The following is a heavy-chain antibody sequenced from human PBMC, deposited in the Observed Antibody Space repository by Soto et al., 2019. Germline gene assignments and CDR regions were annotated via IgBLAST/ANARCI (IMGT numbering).Heavy chain of an antibody. Sequence: GGSLRLSCAASGFTFSSYAMHWVRQAPGKGLEWVAVISYDGSNKYYADSVKGRFTISRDNSKNTLYLQMNSLRAEDTAVYYCARDKYSSGQGSSSWFDPWGQGTLVTVSS. CDR3: ARDKYSSGQGSSSWFDP. CDR2: ISYDGSNK. D-gene: IGHD6-19*01. CDR1: GFTFSSYA. J-gene: IGHJ5*02. V-gene: IGHV3-30-3*01.